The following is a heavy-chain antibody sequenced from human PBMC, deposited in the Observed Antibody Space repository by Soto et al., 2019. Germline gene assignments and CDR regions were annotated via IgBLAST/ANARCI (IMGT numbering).Heavy chain of an antibody. CDR2: ISTAGDT. CDR1: GFGFNGYD. V-gene: IGHV3-13*01. J-gene: IGHJ6*02. Sequence: EVQLVESGGGLVQPGGSLRLSCAASGFGFNGYDMHWVRQAPGKNLEWVAAISTAGDTYYLGSVKGRFTISREDAKNSVSLQMNSLRVGDTAVYYCARGGDRFDGMDVWGQGTTGTVSS. CDR3: ARGGDRFDGMDV. D-gene: IGHD3-16*01.